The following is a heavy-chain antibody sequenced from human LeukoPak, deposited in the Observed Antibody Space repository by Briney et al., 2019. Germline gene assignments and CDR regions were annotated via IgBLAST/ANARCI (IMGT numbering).Heavy chain of an antibody. CDR2: ISGSGGST. CDR3: AKDRIVGATTNEFDY. CDR1: GFTFSSYA. V-gene: IGHV3-23*01. D-gene: IGHD1-26*01. J-gene: IGHJ4*02. Sequence: EGSLRLSCAASGFTFSSYAMSWVRQAPGKGLEWVSAISGSGGSTYYADSVKGRFTISRDNSKNTLYLQMNSLRAEDTAVYYCAKDRIVGATTNEFDYWGQGTLVTVSS.